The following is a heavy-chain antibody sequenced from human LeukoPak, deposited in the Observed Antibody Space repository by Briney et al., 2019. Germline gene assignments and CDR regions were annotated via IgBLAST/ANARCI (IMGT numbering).Heavy chain of an antibody. CDR2: INWKTGNG. Sequence: GGSLRLSCTVSGFNFDDYAMHWVRQAPGRGLEWVSGINWKTGNGIYADSVKGRFTISRDNAKNSLYLQMSSLRAEDTALYYCTRRAARWQFDLWGRGTLLTVSS. D-gene: IGHD5-24*01. CDR1: GFNFDDYA. V-gene: IGHV3-9*01. J-gene: IGHJ2*01. CDR3: TRRAARWQFDL.